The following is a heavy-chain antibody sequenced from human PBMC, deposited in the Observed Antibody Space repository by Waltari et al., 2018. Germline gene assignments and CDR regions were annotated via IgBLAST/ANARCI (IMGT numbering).Heavy chain of an antibody. V-gene: IGHV1-2*04. Sequence: QVQLVQSGAEVKKPVASVKVSCKASGYTFTGYYMHLVRQAPGQGLEWMGWINHNSGGTNYAQKFQGWVTMTRDTSISTAYMELSRLRSDDTAVYYCARDKEMRDFWSGYYSGYYYYGMDVWGQGTTVTVSS. CDR2: INHNSGGT. CDR3: ARDKEMRDFWSGYYSGYYYYGMDV. CDR1: GYTFTGYY. D-gene: IGHD3-3*01. J-gene: IGHJ6*02.